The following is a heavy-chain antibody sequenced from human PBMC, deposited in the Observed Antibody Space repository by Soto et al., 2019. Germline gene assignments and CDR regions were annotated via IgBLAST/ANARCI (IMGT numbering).Heavy chain of an antibody. CDR2: IYYSGST. J-gene: IGHJ2*01. CDR1: GGSISSGDYY. Sequence: QVQLQESGPGLVKPSQTLSLTCTVSGGSISSGDYYWSWIRQPPGKGLEWIGYIYYSGSTYYNPSLRSGVTISVDTSRIQVSLKLSSVTAADTAVYYCARYTRFWGDYWYFDLWGRGTLVTVSS. D-gene: IGHD3-16*01. V-gene: IGHV4-30-4*01. CDR3: ARYTRFWGDYWYFDL.